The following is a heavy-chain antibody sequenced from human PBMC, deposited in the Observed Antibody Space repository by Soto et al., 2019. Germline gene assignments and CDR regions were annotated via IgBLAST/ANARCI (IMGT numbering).Heavy chain of an antibody. V-gene: IGHV3-30*18. J-gene: IGHJ4*02. CDR3: AKQGIEVAGTDYFDY. Sequence: VQLVESGGGVVQPGKSLRLSCAAAGFIFRSYGVHWVRQAPGKGLEWVAVISHDGSNAYYADAVNGRFTISRDNAKNTVYLQMNSLRADDTAVYYCAKQGIEVAGTDYFDYWGQGALVTVAS. D-gene: IGHD6-19*01. CDR1: GFIFRSYG. CDR2: ISHDGSNA.